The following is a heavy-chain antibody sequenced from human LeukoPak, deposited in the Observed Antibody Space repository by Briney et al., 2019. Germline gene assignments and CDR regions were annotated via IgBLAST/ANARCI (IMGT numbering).Heavy chain of an antibody. J-gene: IGHJ6*03. CDR3: ARGFSQPWSYYYYYYMDV. CDR2: IYYSGST. V-gene: IGHV4-39*07. D-gene: IGHD5-18*01. CDR1: GDSISSGDYY. Sequence: SETLSLTCTVSGDSISSGDYYWSWIRQPAGKGLEWNGSIYYSGSTYYNPSLKSRVTISVDTSQNQFSLKLSSVTAADTAVYYCARGFSQPWSYYYYYYMDVWGKGTTVTVSS.